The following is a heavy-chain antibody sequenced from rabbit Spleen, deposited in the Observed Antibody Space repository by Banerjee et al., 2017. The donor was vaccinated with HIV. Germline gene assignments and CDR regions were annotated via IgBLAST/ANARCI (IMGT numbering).Heavy chain of an antibody. J-gene: IGHJ4*01. CDR1: GFDFSNYG. Sequence: QEQLVESGGGLVQPGGSLKLSCKASGFDFSNYGVSWVRQAPGKGLEWIGYIEPIFGNTYYANWVNGRFTISSHNAQNTVYLQLNSLTAADTATYFCVRDGGGSVYFNLWGPGTLVTVS. CDR2: IEPIFGNT. CDR3: VRDGGGSVYFNL. D-gene: IGHD2-1*01. V-gene: IGHV1S47*01.